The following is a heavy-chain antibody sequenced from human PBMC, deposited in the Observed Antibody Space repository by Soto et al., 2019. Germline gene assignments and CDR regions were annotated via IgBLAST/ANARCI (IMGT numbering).Heavy chain of an antibody. Sequence: SETLSLTCAVYGGSFRGYSWTWIRQPPGKGLEWIGEINHSGNTNYNPSLKSRVTISVDTSKNQFSLKLSSVTAADTAVYYCARRRVMTLWFDPWGQGTLVTVSS. D-gene: IGHD2-21*02. CDR2: INHSGNT. CDR3: ARRRVMTLWFDP. J-gene: IGHJ5*02. V-gene: IGHV4-34*01. CDR1: GGSFRGYS.